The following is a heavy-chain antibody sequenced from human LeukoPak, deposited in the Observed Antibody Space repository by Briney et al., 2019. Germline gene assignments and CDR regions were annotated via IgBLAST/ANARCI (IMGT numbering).Heavy chain of an antibody. CDR3: ARGPLIDYYYYYGMDV. V-gene: IGHV3-64*01. CDR2: ISSNGGST. CDR1: GFTFSGYA. Sequence: PGGSLRLSCAASGFTFSGYAMHWVRQAPGKGLEYVSAISSNGGSTYYANSVKGRFTISRDNSKNTLYLQMGSLRAEDMAVYYCARGPLIDYYYYYGMDVWGQGTTVTVSS. J-gene: IGHJ6*02.